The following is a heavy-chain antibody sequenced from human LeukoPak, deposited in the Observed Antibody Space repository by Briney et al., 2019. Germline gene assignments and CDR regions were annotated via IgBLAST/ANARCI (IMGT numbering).Heavy chain of an antibody. CDR3: AKDWVAAAGRSPDY. Sequence: GGSLRLSCEASGFTFNNYVMTWVRQAPGKGLEWVSAISGSGANKYYADSVKGRFTISRDNSKNTLYLQMNSLRAEDTAIYYCAKDWVAAAGRSPDYWGQGTLVTVSS. J-gene: IGHJ4*02. D-gene: IGHD6-13*01. CDR1: GFTFNNYV. CDR2: ISGSGANK. V-gene: IGHV3-23*01.